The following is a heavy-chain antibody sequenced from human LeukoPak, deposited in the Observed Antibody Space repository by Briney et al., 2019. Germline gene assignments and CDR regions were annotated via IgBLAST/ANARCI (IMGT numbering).Heavy chain of an antibody. D-gene: IGHD6-13*01. CDR2: IDPSDSDT. V-gene: IGHV5-51*01. J-gene: IGHJ4*02. CDR1: GYSFSSYW. CDR3: ARVRSSSWFDFDF. Sequence: GESLKISCKGSGYSFSSYWIGWVRQMPGKGLEWVGIIDPSDSDTRYSPSFQGQVTISADKSINTAYLRWTSLKASYTAIYFCARVRSSSWFDFDFWGQGTLVTVSS.